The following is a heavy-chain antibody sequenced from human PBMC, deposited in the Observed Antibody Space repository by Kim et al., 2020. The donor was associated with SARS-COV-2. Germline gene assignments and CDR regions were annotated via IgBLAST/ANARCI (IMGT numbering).Heavy chain of an antibody. V-gene: IGHV3-74*01. J-gene: IGHJ6*02. CDR3: AKELPPGYSSGWSYYYYGMDV. Sequence: GGSLRLSCAASGFTFSSYWMHWVRQAPGRGLVWVSRINSDGSSTSYADSVKGRFTISRDNSKNTLYLQMNSLRAEDTAVYYCAKELPPGYSSGWSYYYYGMDVWGQGTTVTVSS. CDR1: GFTFSSYW. D-gene: IGHD6-19*01. CDR2: INSDGSST.